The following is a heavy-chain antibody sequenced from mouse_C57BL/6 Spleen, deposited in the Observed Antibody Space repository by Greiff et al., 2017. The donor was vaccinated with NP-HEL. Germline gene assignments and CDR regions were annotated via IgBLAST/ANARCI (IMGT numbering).Heavy chain of an antibody. CDR3: ARPGGPYYYAMDY. CDR2: ISSGSSTI. Sequence: EVQLVESGGGLVKPGGSLKLSCAASGFTFSDYGMHWVRQAPEKGLEWVAYISSGSSTIYYADTVKGRFTISRDNAKNTLFLQMTSLRSEDTAMYYCARPGGPYYYAMDYWGQGTSVTVSS. CDR1: GFTFSDYG. J-gene: IGHJ4*01. V-gene: IGHV5-17*01.